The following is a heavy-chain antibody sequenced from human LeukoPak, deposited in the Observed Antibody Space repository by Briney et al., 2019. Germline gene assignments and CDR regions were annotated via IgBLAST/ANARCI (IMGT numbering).Heavy chain of an antibody. D-gene: IGHD2-15*01. CDR2: ISYDGSNK. CDR3: ATVGLGLDCSGGNCYSYYYYYMDV. CDR1: GFNFTIYA. V-gene: IGHV3-30*04. Sequence: GGSLRLSCAASGFNFTIYAMHWVRQAPGKGLEWVAVISYDGSNKYYADSVKGRFTISRDNSKDTLYLQMNSLRAEDTAVYYCATVGLGLDCSGGNCYSYYYYYMDVWGKGTTVTVSS. J-gene: IGHJ6*03.